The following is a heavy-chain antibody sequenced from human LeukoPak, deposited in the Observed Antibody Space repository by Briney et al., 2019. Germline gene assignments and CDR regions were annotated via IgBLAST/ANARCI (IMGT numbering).Heavy chain of an antibody. D-gene: IGHD2-2*01. CDR2: IYHSGST. CDR3: AREEDASSPG. V-gene: IGHV4-38-2*02. Sequence: PSETLSLTCTVSGYSISSGYYWGWIRQPPGKGLEWIGSIYHSGSTYYNPSLKSRVSISVDTSKNQFSLKLSSVTAADTAVYYCAREEDASSPGWGQGTLVTVS. J-gene: IGHJ4*02. CDR1: GYSISSGYY.